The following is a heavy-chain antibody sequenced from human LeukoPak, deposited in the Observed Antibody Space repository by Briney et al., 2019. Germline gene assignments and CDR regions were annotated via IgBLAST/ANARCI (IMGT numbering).Heavy chain of an antibody. CDR1: GFTFSTYW. CDR2: IKQDGSKK. CDR3: TRVGYIDEGIDY. Sequence: GGSLRLSCSASGFTFSTYWMTWVRQAPGKGLEWVANIKQDGSKKSYVDSVKGRFTISRDNAKNSLYLQMNSLRAEDTAIYYCTRVGYIDEGIDYWGQGTLVTVSS. V-gene: IGHV3-7*04. D-gene: IGHD5-24*01. J-gene: IGHJ4*02.